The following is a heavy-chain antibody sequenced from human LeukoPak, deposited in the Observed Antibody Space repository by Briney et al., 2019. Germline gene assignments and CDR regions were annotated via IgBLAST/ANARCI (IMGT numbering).Heavy chain of an antibody. V-gene: IGHV3-23*01. Sequence: GGSLRLSCAASGFTFSSYAMSWVRQAPGKGLEWVSAISGSGGSTYYADSVKGRFTISRDNSKNTLYLQMNSLRAEDTAVYYCAKASHNYDFWSGYSTLFDYWGQGTLVTVSS. CDR3: AKASHNYDFWSGYSTLFDY. J-gene: IGHJ4*02. CDR1: GFTFSSYA. CDR2: ISGSGGST. D-gene: IGHD3-3*01.